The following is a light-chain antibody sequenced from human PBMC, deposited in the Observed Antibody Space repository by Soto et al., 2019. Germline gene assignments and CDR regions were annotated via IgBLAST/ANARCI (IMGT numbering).Light chain of an antibody. CDR3: HSYGGPNNYVV. CDR1: SSDVGGDNY. CDR2: DVN. Sequence: QSALTQPPSASGSPGQSVTISCTGTSSDVGGDNYVSWYRQHPGKAPQLIIYDVNKRPSGVPDRFSGSKSGNTASLTVSGLQAEDEADYFCHSYGGPNNYVVFGGGTKLTVL. J-gene: IGLJ2*01. V-gene: IGLV2-8*01.